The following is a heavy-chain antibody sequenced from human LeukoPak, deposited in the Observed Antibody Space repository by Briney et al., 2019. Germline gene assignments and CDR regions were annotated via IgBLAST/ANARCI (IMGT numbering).Heavy chain of an antibody. CDR3: ARDRGGSYYDLDY. V-gene: IGHV3-7*01. J-gene: IGHJ4*02. Sequence: SGGSLRLSCAASGFTFSSHWMSWVRQAPGKGLEWVANIKQDGSEKYYVDSVKGRFTISRDNAKNSLYLQMNSLRAEDTAVYYCARDRGGSYYDLDYWGQGTLVTVSS. CDR2: IKQDGSEK. CDR1: GFTFSSHW. D-gene: IGHD1-26*01.